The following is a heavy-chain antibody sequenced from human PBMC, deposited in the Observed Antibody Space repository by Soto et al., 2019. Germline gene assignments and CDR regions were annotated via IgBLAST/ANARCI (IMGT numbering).Heavy chain of an antibody. CDR1: GGSISSSSYY. CDR3: ARRHFDWLLSGEHGAWFDP. CDR2: IYYSGST. D-gene: IGHD3-9*01. Sequence: QLQLQESGPGLVKPSETLSLTCTVSGGSISSSSYYWGWIRQPPGKGLEWIGSIYYSGSTYYNPSLKSRVTISVDTSKNQFSLKLSSVTAADTAVYYCARRHFDWLLSGEHGAWFDPWGQGTLVTVSS. V-gene: IGHV4-39*01. J-gene: IGHJ5*02.